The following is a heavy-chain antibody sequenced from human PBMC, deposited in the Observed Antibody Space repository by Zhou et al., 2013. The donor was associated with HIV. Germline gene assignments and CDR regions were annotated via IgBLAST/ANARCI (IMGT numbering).Heavy chain of an antibody. V-gene: IGHV4-34*02. CDR1: GGSFSDYS. Sequence: VQLQQWGAGLLKPSETLSLTCAVYGGSFSDYSWTWIRQPPGKGLEWIGEINHSGIANYNPSLKSRVIISVDTSKKWFSLKMTSVTAVDTSLYYCARGGTTVETGTWLDPWGQGILVTVSS. CDR3: ARGGTTVETGTWLDP. D-gene: IGHD4-4*01. CDR2: INHSGIA. J-gene: IGHJ5*02.